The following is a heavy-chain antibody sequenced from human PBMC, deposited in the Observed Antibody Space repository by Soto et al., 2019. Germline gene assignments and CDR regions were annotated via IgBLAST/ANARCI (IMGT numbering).Heavy chain of an antibody. J-gene: IGHJ6*02. D-gene: IGHD3-3*01. Sequence: ASVKVSCKASGGTFSSYAISWVRQAPGQGLEWMGGIIPIFGTANYAQKFQGRVTITADESTSTAYMELSSLRSEDTAVYYCARDAPGITIFGVVHRYYYGMDVWGQGTTVTVSS. V-gene: IGHV1-69*13. CDR1: GGTFSSYA. CDR3: ARDAPGITIFGVVHRYYYGMDV. CDR2: IIPIFGTA.